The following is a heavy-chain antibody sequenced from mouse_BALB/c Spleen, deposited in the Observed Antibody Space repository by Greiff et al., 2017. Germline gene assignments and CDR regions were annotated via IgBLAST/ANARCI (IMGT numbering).Heavy chain of an antibody. V-gene: IGHV1S81*02. J-gene: IGHJ3*01. CDR2: INPSNGGT. Sequence: LVESGAELVKPGASVKLSCKASGYTFTSYYMYWVKQRPGQGLEWIGEINPSNGGTNFNEKFKSKATLTVDKSSSTAYMQLSGLTSEDSAVYYCTREGLDGYSAWFAYWGQGTLVTVSA. D-gene: IGHD2-3*01. CDR3: TREGLDGYSAWFAY. CDR1: GYTFTSYY.